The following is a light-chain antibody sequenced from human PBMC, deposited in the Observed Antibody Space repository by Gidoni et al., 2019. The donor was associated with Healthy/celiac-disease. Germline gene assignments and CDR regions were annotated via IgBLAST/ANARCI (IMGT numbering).Light chain of an antibody. Sequence: QSVLTQPPSASGTPGQRVTISCSGSSSNIGSNTVNWYQQLPGTAPKLLIYSNNQRPPGVPDRFSGSKSGTSASRAISGLQSEDEADYYCAAWDDSLNGWVFGGGTKLTVL. CDR2: SNN. J-gene: IGLJ3*02. V-gene: IGLV1-44*01. CDR1: SSNIGSNT. CDR3: AAWDDSLNGWV.